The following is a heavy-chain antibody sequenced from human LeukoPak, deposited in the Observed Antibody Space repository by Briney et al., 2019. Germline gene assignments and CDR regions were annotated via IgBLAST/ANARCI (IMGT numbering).Heavy chain of an antibody. CDR3: ARDQGSAVAGLDY. CDR1: GYTFTSYA. D-gene: IGHD6-19*01. V-gene: IGHV1-3*01. CDR2: INAGNGNT. Sequence: GASVKVSCKASGYTFTSYAMHWVRQAPGQRLEWMGWINAGNGNTKYSQKFQGRVTITRDTSASTAYMELSSLRSEDTAVYYCARDQGSAVAGLDYWGQGTLVTVSS. J-gene: IGHJ4*02.